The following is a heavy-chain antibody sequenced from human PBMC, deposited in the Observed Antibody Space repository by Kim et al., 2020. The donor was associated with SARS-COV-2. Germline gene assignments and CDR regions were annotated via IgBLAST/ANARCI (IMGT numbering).Heavy chain of an antibody. V-gene: IGHV3-48*02. D-gene: IGHD3-10*01. J-gene: IGHJ3*01. CDR1: GFTFIDYS. CDR3: AGRGADAFDF. Sequence: GGSLRLSCAASGFTFIDYSMSWLRLAPGKGLEWISYISSTTNMTKHYADTVRGPFTVSSDNAKSSLHLNMHSLRDAAPAHYFWAGRGADAFDFWGHG. CDR2: ISSTTNMTK.